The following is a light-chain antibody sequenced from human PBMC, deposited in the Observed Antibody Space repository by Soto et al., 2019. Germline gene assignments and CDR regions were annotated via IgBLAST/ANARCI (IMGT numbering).Light chain of an antibody. J-gene: IGLJ1*01. CDR1: SSDVGGYNY. CDR3: SSYTSSTLV. V-gene: IGLV2-14*01. Sequence: QSVLTQPVSVSGSPAQSITISCTGTSSDVGGYNYVSWYQQHPGKAPKLIIYEVSNRPSGVSNRFSGSKSGNTASLTISGPQAEDEADYYCSSYTSSTLVFGTGTKVTVL. CDR2: EVS.